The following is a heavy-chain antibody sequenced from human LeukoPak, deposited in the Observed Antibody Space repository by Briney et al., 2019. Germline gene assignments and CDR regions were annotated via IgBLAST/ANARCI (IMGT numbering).Heavy chain of an antibody. D-gene: IGHD3-16*01. Sequence: PGGSLRLSCAASGFTFTTYSMNWVRQAPGKGLEWVSSISTSSSSIYYADSVKGRFTISRDNAKNSLYLQMNSLRAEDTAVYYCARDGGDAFDIWGQGTMVTVSS. CDR2: ISTSSSSI. V-gene: IGHV3-21*01. CDR3: ARDGGDAFDI. CDR1: GFTFTTYS. J-gene: IGHJ3*02.